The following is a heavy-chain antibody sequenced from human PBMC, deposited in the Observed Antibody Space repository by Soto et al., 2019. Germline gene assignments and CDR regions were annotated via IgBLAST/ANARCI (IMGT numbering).Heavy chain of an antibody. CDR3: AREPNGGPFDY. Sequence: QVQLQESGPGLVKPSETLSLTCTVSGGSVSSGSYYWSWIRQPPGKGLEWIGYIYYSGSTNYNPSLKSRVTISVDTSKNQFALKLSSVTAADTAVYYCAREPNGGPFDYWGQGTLVTVSS. J-gene: IGHJ4*02. CDR2: IYYSGST. CDR1: GGSVSSGSYY. D-gene: IGHD3-16*01. V-gene: IGHV4-61*01.